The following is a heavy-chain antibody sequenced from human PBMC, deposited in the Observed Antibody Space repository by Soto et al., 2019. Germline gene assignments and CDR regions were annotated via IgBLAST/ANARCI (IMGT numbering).Heavy chain of an antibody. V-gene: IGHV1-69*01. J-gene: IGHJ2*01. Sequence: QVQVVESGAEVRKSGSSVKVSCKLSGASFDSYTITWVRQARGQGLEWMGGIIPIFGTTNYAQKFQGRLTITADGFTSAAYMDLSSLTSEDTAVYYCARGPLYDLESGMYWYFDLWGRGTLVTVSS. CDR1: GASFDSYT. CDR2: IIPIFGTT. D-gene: IGHD1-26*01. CDR3: ARGPLYDLESGMYWYFDL.